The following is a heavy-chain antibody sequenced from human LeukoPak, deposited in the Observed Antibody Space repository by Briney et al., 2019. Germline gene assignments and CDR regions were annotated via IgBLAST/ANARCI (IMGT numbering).Heavy chain of an antibody. V-gene: IGHV4-39*02. J-gene: IGHJ4*02. CDR1: GGSISSSSYY. CDR3: ARGSGYLYYFDY. CDR2: IYYSGST. Sequence: PSETLSLTCTVSGGSISSSSYYWGWIRQPPGKGLEWIGSIYYSGSTYYNPSLKSRLTISVDTSKNLFSLKLSSVTAADTAVYYCARGSGYLYYFDYWGQGTLVTVSS. D-gene: IGHD5-12*01.